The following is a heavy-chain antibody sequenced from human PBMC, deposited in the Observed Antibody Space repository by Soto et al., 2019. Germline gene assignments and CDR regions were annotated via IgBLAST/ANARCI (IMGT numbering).Heavy chain of an antibody. D-gene: IGHD2-15*01. CDR2: IIPILGIA. CDR1: GGTFSSYT. J-gene: IGHJ2*01. V-gene: IGHV1-69*02. Sequence: QVQLVQSGAEVKKPGSSVKVSCKASGGTFSSYTISWVRQAPGQGLEWMGRIIPILGIANYAQKFQGRVKITADKSTSTAYMELSSLKSEATAVYYCARTNCSGGSGYAGPKTNWYSALWGRGTLVTVSS. CDR3: ARTNCSGGSGYAGPKTNWYSAL.